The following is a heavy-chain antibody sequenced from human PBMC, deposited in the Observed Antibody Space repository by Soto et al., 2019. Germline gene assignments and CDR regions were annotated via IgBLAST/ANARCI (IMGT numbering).Heavy chain of an antibody. D-gene: IGHD2-15*01. CDR2: IYYSGST. J-gene: IGHJ4*02. V-gene: IGHV4-39*01. CDR3: ARRGAVAATTYDY. Sequence: SETLSLTCTVSGGSISSSGYYWGWIRQPPGKGLEWIGTIYYSGSTYYNPSLKSRVTISVDTSKNQFSLKLSSVTAADTAVYYCARRGAVAATTYDYWGQGTLVTVSS. CDR1: GGSISSSGYY.